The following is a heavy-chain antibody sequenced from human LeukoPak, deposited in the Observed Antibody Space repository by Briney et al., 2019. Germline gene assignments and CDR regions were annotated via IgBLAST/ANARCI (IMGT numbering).Heavy chain of an antibody. D-gene: IGHD3-10*01. CDR1: GFIFSDYY. CDR3: AKNLDGSGSYFDY. J-gene: IGHJ4*02. V-gene: IGHV3-11*01. CDR2: ISNSGNTI. Sequence: GGSLRLSCAVSGFIFSDYYMTWIRQAPGKGLEWIAYISNSGNTIYYTDSVRGRFTISRENAKNSLYLQMNSLRAEDTAVYYCAKNLDGSGSYFDYWGQGTLVTVSS.